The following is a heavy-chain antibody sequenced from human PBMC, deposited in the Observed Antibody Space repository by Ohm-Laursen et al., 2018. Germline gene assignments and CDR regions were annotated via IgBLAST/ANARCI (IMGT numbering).Heavy chain of an antibody. CDR1: GFSFSSYA. Sequence: SLRLSCTASGFSFSSYAVNWVRQAPGKGLEWVSCISSSGRSIYYADSVKGRFTISRDNAKNSLYLQMNSLRAEDTAVYFCAREKPETPEGSQFDHWGQGILVTVSS. D-gene: IGHD2-15*01. CDR3: AREKPETPEGSQFDH. J-gene: IGHJ4*02. V-gene: IGHV3-21*01. CDR2: ISSSGRSI.